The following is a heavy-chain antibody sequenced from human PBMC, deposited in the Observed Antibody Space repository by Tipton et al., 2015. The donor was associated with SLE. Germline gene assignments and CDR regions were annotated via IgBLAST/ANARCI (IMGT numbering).Heavy chain of an antibody. CDR1: GGSISSYY. V-gene: IGHV4-59*01. J-gene: IGHJ4*02. Sequence: TLSLTCTVSGGSISSYYWSWIRQPPGKGLEWIGYIYYSGSTNYNPSLKSRVTISLDTSKNQLSLKVSSVTAADTAVYYCARASEGLLPFDYWGQGTLVTVSS. CDR3: ARASEGLLPFDY. CDR2: IYYSGST. D-gene: IGHD3-22*01.